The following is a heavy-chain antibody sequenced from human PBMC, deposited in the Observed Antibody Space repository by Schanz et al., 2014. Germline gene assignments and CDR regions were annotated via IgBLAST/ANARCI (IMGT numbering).Heavy chain of an antibody. CDR3: ARDLPDGDGGKCDSDGFDI. J-gene: IGHJ3*02. V-gene: IGHV3-11*06. CDR2: ISSGSSYA. Sequence: QVQMVESGGGVVQPGGSLRLSCAASGFTFSDHYMDWVRQAPGKGLEWVSDISSGSSYANYADSVKGRFTISRDNAKNSLYLQMISLRAENTAVYYCARDLPDGDGGKCDSDGFDIWGQGTLVTISS. CDR1: GFTFSDHY. D-gene: IGHD2-15*01.